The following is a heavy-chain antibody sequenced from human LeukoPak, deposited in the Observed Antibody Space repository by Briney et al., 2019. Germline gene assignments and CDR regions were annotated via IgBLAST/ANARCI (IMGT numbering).Heavy chain of an antibody. V-gene: IGHV2-5*01. CDR3: AHSLYDSSGYYYFDY. J-gene: IGHJ4*02. D-gene: IGHD3-22*01. CDR2: NYWNDDK. Sequence: ESGPTLVNPTQTLTLTRTFSGFSLSTSGVAVGWIRQPPGKALEWLALNYWNDDKRYSPSLKSRLTITKDTSKYRVVLTMTNMDPVDTATYYCAHSLYDSSGYYYFDYWGQGTLVTVSS. CDR1: GFSLSTSGVA.